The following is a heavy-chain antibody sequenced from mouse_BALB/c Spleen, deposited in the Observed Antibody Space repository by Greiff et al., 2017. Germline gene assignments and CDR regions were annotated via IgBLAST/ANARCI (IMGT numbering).Heavy chain of an antibody. V-gene: IGHV5-6-3*01. CDR3: ARGAAMDY. J-gene: IGHJ4*01. Sequence: EVKVVESGGGLVQPGGSLKLSCAASGFTFSSYGMSWVRQTPDKRLELVATINSNGGSTYYPDSVKGRFTISRDNAKNTLYLQMSSLKSEDTAMYYCARGAAMDYWGQGTSVTVSS. CDR1: GFTFSSYG. CDR2: INSNGGST.